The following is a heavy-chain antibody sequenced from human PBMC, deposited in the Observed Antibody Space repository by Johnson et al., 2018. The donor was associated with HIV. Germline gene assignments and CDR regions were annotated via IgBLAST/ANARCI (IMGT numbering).Heavy chain of an antibody. D-gene: IGHD3-10*01. CDR3: AREVEITMVQGVIIGDAFDI. CDR1: GFTFDDYG. Sequence: VQLVESGGGVVRPGRSLRLSCVASGFTFDDYGMSWVRQPPGKGLEWVSGINWNGGSTDYADSVKGRFPISSDNAKNSLYLQMNSLRAEDTALYYCAREVEITMVQGVIIGDAFDIWGQGTMVTVSS. V-gene: IGHV3-20*04. J-gene: IGHJ3*02. CDR2: INWNGGST.